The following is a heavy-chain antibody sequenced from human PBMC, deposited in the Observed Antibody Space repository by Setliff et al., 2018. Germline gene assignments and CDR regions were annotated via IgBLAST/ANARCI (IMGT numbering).Heavy chain of an antibody. V-gene: IGHV1-2*04. CDR1: GYTFTGYY. CDR3: ARALGATITHFDC. J-gene: IGHJ4*02. D-gene: IGHD1-26*01. Sequence: GASVKVSCKASGYTFTGYYMHWVRQAPGQGLEWMGWINPNSGGTNYAQKFQGWVTMTRDTSISTAYMELSRLRSDDTAVYYCARALGATITHFDCWGQGTLVTVSS. CDR2: INPNSGGT.